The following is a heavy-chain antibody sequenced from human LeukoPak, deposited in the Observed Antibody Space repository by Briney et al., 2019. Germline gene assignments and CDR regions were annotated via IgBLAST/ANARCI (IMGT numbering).Heavy chain of an antibody. CDR1: GYSITSAYY. J-gene: IGHJ4*02. Sequence: PSETLSLTCTVSGYSITSAYYWGWIRQPPVKGLEWIGSFFLKGSTYYNPSLKSRVTISVDTSKNQFSLTLSSVTAADTAVYYCARVARCTSCFDVDYWGQGTLVTVSS. CDR2: FFLKGST. D-gene: IGHD2-2*01. V-gene: IGHV4-38-2*02. CDR3: ARVARCTSCFDVDY.